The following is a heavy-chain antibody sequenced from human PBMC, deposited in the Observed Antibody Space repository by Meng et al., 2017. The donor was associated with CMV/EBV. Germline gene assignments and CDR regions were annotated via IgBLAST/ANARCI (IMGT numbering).Heavy chain of an antibody. CDR2: INWNGGST. Sequence: GESLKISCAASGFTFDDYGMSWVRQAPGKGLEWVSGINWNGGSTGYADSVKVRFTISRDNAKNSLYLQMNSLRAEDTALYYCARELAARNWFDPWGQGTLVTVSS. D-gene: IGHD6-6*01. V-gene: IGHV3-20*04. CDR1: GFTFDDYG. J-gene: IGHJ5*02. CDR3: ARELAARNWFDP.